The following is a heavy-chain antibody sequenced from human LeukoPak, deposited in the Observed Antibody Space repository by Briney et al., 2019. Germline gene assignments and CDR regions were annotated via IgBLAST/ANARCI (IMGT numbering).Heavy chain of an antibody. CDR2: ITSNGGST. D-gene: IGHD3-10*01. J-gene: IGHJ4*02. CDR1: GFTFSSSP. V-gene: IGHV3-64D*06. Sequence: GGSLRPSCSASGFTFSSSPMHWVRQAPGKGLEYVSAITSNGGSTYYADSVKGRFTISRDNSKNTLYLQMSSLRPEDTAVYYCVKERGSGNYYFDYWGQGTLVTVSS. CDR3: VKERGSGNYYFDY.